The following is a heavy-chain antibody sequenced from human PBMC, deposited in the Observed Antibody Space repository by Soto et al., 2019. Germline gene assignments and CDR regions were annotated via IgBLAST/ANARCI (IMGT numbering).Heavy chain of an antibody. Sequence: GESLKISCQASGYSFISSWIGWVRQMPGKGLEWMGIIYPGDSDTRYSPSFQGQVTISADKSISTAYLQWSSLKASDTATYYCARMMAASGTAFDYWGQGALVTVSS. CDR2: IYPGDSDT. J-gene: IGHJ4*02. CDR1: GYSFISSW. V-gene: IGHV5-51*01. CDR3: ARMMAASGTAFDY. D-gene: IGHD6-13*01.